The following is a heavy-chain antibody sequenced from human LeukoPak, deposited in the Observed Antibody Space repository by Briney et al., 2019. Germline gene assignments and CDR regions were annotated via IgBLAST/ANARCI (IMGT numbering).Heavy chain of an antibody. D-gene: IGHD6-19*01. CDR1: GFTFGDYA. Sequence: PGGSLRLSCTASGFTFGDYAMSWVRQAPGKGLEWVGFIRSKAYGGTTEYAASVKGRFTISRDDSKSIAYLQMNSLKTEDTAVYYCTRGYSSGWYFSAAEYFQHWGQGTLVTVSS. V-gene: IGHV3-49*04. J-gene: IGHJ1*01. CDR2: IRSKAYGGTT. CDR3: TRGYSSGWYFSAAEYFQH.